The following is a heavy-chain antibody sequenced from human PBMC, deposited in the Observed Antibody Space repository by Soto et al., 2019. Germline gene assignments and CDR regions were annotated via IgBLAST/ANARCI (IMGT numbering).Heavy chain of an antibody. J-gene: IGHJ6*02. CDR2: INPSGGST. V-gene: IGHV1-46*01. Sequence: QVQLVQSGAEVNKPGASVKVSCKASGYTFTSYYMHWVRQAPGQGLEWMGIINPSGGSTSYAQKFQGRVTMTRDTSTSTVYMELSSLRSEDTAVYYCARGIGGYDYLYYYYGMDVWGQGTTVTVSS. CDR1: GYTFTSYY. CDR3: ARGIGGYDYLYYYYGMDV. D-gene: IGHD5-12*01.